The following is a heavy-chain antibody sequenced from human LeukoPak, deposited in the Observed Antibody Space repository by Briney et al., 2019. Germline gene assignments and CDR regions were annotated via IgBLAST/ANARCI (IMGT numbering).Heavy chain of an antibody. CDR3: AKDHLVGFPVRPDY. CDR1: GFTFSNYW. J-gene: IGHJ4*02. CDR2: IKQDGSEK. V-gene: IGHV3-7*01. D-gene: IGHD1-26*01. Sequence: PGGSLRLSCAASGFTFSNYWMSWVRQAPGEGLEWVANIKQDGSEKYYVDSVRGRFTISRDNAKNSLYLQMNSLRAEDTAVYYCAKDHLVGFPVRPDYWGQGALVTVSS.